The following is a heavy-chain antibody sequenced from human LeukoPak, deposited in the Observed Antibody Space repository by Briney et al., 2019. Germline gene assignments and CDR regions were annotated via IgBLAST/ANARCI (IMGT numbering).Heavy chain of an antibody. V-gene: IGHV3-7*03. CDR1: GFTFSNYW. Sequence: GGSLRLSCAASGFTFSNYWMSWVRQAPGKGLEWVANIKQDGINKYYVDSVKGRFTISRDNSKNTLYLQMNSLRAEDTAVYYCAREWSDYWGQGTLVTVSS. CDR3: AREWSDY. D-gene: IGHD2-8*01. CDR2: IKQDGINK. J-gene: IGHJ4*02.